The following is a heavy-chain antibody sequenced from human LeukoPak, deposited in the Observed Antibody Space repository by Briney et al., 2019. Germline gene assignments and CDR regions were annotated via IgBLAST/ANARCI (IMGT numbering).Heavy chain of an antibody. J-gene: IGHJ4*02. CDR1: GGSISSGGYS. CDR3: ARGESSSSCSINYYFDY. CDR2: IYHSGST. V-gene: IGHV4-30-2*01. Sequence: PSETLSLTCAVSGGSISSGGYSWSWLRQPPGKGLEWIGYIYHSGSTYYNPSLKSRVTISVDRSKNQFSLKLSSVTAADTAVYYCARGESSSSCSINYYFDYWGQGTLVTVSS. D-gene: IGHD6-13*01.